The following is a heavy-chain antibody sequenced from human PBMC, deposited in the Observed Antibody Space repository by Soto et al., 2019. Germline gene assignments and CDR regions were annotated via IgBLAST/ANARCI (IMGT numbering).Heavy chain of an antibody. J-gene: IGHJ4*02. CDR3: ARVRRDGYNSGPRDFYFDY. CDR2: INPSGGST. Sequence: QVQLVQSGAEVKKPGASVQVSCKASGYTFTSYHMHWVRQAPGQGLEWMGIINPSGGSTSYAQKFQGRVTMTRDTSTITVYMDLSSLRSEDTAVYYCARVRRDGYNSGPRDFYFDYWGQGTLVTVSS. CDR1: GYTFTSYH. D-gene: IGHD5-12*01. V-gene: IGHV1-46*03.